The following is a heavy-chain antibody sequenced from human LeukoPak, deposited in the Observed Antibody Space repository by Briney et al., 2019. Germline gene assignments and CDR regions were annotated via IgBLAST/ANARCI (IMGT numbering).Heavy chain of an antibody. J-gene: IGHJ6*02. V-gene: IGHV4-59*01. CDR3: ARRSALDYYYYGMDV. CDR2: IYYSGST. Sequence: PSETLSLTCTVSGGSISSYYWGWIRQPPGKGLEWIGYIYYSGSTNYNPSLKSRVTISIDTSKNQFSLKLSSVTAADTAVYYCARRSALDYYYYGMDVWGQGTTVTVSS. CDR1: GGSISSYY.